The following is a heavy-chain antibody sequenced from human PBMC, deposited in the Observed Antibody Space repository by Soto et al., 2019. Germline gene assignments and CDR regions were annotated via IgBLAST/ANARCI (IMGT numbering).Heavy chain of an antibody. J-gene: IGHJ6*02. CDR1: GGSISSGGYY. Sequence: SETLSLTCTVSGGSISSGGYYWSWIRQHPGKGLEWIGYIYYSGSTYYNPSLKSRVTISVDTSKNQFSLKLSSVTAADTAVYYCARGADGSGCYLSLNYYYYGMDVWGQGTTVTVSS. V-gene: IGHV4-31*03. CDR3: ARGADGSGCYLSLNYYYYGMDV. D-gene: IGHD3-10*01. CDR2: IYYSGST.